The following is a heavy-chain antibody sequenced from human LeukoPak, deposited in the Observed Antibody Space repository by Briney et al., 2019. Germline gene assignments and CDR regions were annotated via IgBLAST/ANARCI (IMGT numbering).Heavy chain of an antibody. D-gene: IGHD5-24*01. V-gene: IGHV1-2*04. Sequence: ASVKVSCKASGYTFTGYYMNWVRQAPGQGLEWMGWINPNSGGTNYAQKFQGWVTMTRDTSISTAYMELSRLRSDDTAVYYCARGKTEPVEMATITPNYYYGMDVWGQGTTVTVSS. CDR3: ARGKTEPVEMATITPNYYYGMDV. J-gene: IGHJ6*02. CDR1: GYTFTGYY. CDR2: INPNSGGT.